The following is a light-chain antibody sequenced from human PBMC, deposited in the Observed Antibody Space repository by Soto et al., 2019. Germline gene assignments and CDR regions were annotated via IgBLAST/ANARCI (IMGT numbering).Light chain of an antibody. V-gene: IGKV3-15*01. CDR3: QQYNSWPRT. J-gene: IGKJ3*01. CDR2: GAS. Sequence: LVMTQSPATLCVSPGERATLSCRASQGVSSNLAWYQQKPGQAPRLLIYGASTRDTGIPARFSGSGSGTDFTLTISSLQSEDFAVYYCQQYNSWPRTFGPGTKVDIK. CDR1: QGVSSN.